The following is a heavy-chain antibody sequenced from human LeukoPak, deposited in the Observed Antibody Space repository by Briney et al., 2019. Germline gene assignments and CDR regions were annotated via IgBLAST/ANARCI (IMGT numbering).Heavy chain of an antibody. D-gene: IGHD1-26*01. CDR1: GFTVSSNY. CDR3: AKGGGSYYGGDY. J-gene: IGHJ4*02. CDR2: ISGSGDST. Sequence: GGSLRLSCAASGFTVSSNYMSWVRQAPGKGLDWVSAISGSGDSTYYADSVKGRFTISRDNSKNTLYLQMNSLSAEDTAVYYCAKGGGSYYGGDYWGQGTLVTVSS. V-gene: IGHV3-23*01.